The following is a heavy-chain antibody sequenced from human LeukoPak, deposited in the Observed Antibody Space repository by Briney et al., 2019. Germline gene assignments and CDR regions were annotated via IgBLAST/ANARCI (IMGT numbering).Heavy chain of an antibody. CDR1: GFTFSSYA. V-gene: IGHV3-30*02. Sequence: GGSLRLSCAASGFTFSSYAMSWVRQAPGKGLEWVAFIRYDGSNKYYADSVKGRFTISRDNSKNTLYLQMNSLRAEDTAVYYCAREGLLEMATRISTHFDYWGQGTLVTVSS. D-gene: IGHD5-24*01. CDR3: AREGLLEMATRISTHFDY. CDR2: IRYDGSNK. J-gene: IGHJ4*02.